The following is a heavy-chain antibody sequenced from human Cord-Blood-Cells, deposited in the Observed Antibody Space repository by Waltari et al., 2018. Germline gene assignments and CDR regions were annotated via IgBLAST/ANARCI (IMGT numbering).Heavy chain of an antibody. CDR2: GST. D-gene: IGHD5-12*01. CDR3: AKDIVLGSGYQIRDWFDP. Sequence: GSTYYADSVKGRFTISRDNSKNTLYLQMNSLRAEDTAVYYCAKDIVLGSGYQIRDWFDPWGQGTLVTVSS. J-gene: IGHJ5*02. V-gene: IGHV3-23*01.